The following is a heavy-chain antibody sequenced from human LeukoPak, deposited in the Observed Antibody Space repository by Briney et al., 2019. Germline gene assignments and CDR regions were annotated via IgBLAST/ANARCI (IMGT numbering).Heavy chain of an antibody. Sequence: PGGSLRLSCAASGFTFSSYSMNWVRQAPGKGLEWVSYISSSSSTIYYADSVKGRFTISRDNAKSSLYLQMNSLRAEDTAVYYCAREGYYYGSGSYLDYWGQGTLVTVSS. CDR1: GFTFSSYS. D-gene: IGHD3-10*01. CDR2: ISSSSSTI. CDR3: AREGYYYGSGSYLDY. V-gene: IGHV3-48*01. J-gene: IGHJ4*02.